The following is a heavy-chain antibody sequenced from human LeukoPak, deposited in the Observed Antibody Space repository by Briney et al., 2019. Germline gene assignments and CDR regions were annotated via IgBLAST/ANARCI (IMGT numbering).Heavy chain of an antibody. J-gene: IGHJ4*02. CDR2: IYHSGST. CDR3: ARAVAPRGEFDY. V-gene: IGHV4-38-2*02. D-gene: IGHD3-16*01. Sequence: SETLSLTCTVSGYSISSGYYWGWIRQPPGKGLEWIGSIYHSGSTYYNPSLKSRVTISVDTSKNQFSLKLSSVTAADTAVYYCARAVAPRGEFDYWGQGTLVTVSS. CDR1: GYSISSGYY.